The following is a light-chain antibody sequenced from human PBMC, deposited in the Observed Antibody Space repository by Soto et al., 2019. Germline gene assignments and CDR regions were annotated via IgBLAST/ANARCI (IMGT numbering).Light chain of an antibody. CDR3: SSYAGSSNV. Sequence: QSALTQPPSASGSPGQSVAIPCTGTSSDVGGYNYVSWYQQHPGKAPKLMIYEVNKRPSGVPDRFSGSKSGNTASLTVSGLQAEGEADYYCSSYAGSSNVFGTGTKVTVL. J-gene: IGLJ1*01. V-gene: IGLV2-8*01. CDR1: SSDVGGYNY. CDR2: EVN.